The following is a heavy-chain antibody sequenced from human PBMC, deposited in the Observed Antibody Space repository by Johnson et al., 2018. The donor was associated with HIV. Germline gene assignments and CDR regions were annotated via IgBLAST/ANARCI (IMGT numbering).Heavy chain of an antibody. J-gene: IGHJ3*01. Sequence: QVQLVESWGGGVQPGRSLRLSCAASGFTFSSYWMHWVRQAPGKGLEWVAVISYDGSNKYYADSVKGRFTISRDNPKNSLYLQMNSLRAEDTAVYYCAREMAWEDAFDVWGQGTMVTVSS. V-gene: IGHV3-30*03. CDR3: AREMAWEDAFDV. CDR1: GFTFSSYW. CDR2: ISYDGSNK. D-gene: IGHD5-24*01.